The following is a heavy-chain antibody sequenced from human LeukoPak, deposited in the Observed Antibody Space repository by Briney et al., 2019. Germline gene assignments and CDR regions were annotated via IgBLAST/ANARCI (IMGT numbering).Heavy chain of an antibody. D-gene: IGHD2-2*01. Sequence: ASVKVSCKASGYTFTSYGISWVRQAPGQGLEWMGWISAYNGNTNYAQKLQGRVTMTTDTSTSTAYTELRSLRSDDTAVYYCARVLVYCSSTSCYLEDYWGQGTLVTVSS. CDR2: ISAYNGNT. V-gene: IGHV1-18*01. CDR3: ARVLVYCSSTSCYLEDY. J-gene: IGHJ4*02. CDR1: GYTFTSYG.